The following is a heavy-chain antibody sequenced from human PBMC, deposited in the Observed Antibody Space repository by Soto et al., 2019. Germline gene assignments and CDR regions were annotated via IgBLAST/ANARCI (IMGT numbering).Heavy chain of an antibody. D-gene: IGHD3-22*01. CDR3: VKGEYYYDSSGYYPFDY. CDR2: ISTSGGST. CDR1: GFTFSSYA. V-gene: IGHV3-64D*06. J-gene: IGHJ4*02. Sequence: PGGSLRLSCSASGFTFSSYAMHWVRQAPGKGLEYVSSISTSGGSTHYADSVKGRFTISRDNSKNTQYLQMSSLRADDTAVYYCVKGEYYYDSSGYYPFDYWGQGTLVTVS.